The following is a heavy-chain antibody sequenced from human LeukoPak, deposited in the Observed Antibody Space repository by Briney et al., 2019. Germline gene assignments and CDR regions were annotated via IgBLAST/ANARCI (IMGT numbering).Heavy chain of an antibody. CDR2: ISWNSGSI. J-gene: IGHJ4*02. D-gene: IGHD5-18*01. CDR3: AKDTRTNTADVFDY. CDR1: GFTFDDYA. Sequence: GGSLRLSCAASGFTFDDYAMHWVRQAPGRGLEWVSGISWNSGSIGYADSVKGRFTISRDNAKNSLYLQMNSLRAEDMALYYCAKDTRTNTADVFDYCGQGTLVTVSS. V-gene: IGHV3-9*03.